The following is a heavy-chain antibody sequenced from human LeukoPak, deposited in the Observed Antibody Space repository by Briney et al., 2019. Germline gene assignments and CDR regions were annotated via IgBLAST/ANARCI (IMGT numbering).Heavy chain of an antibody. Sequence: SETLSLTCTVSGGSISSSSYYWGWIRQPPGKGPEWLGSMYYSGTTYYNPSLKSRVTISVDTSKNQLSLKLSSVTAADTAVYYCAIYPYYYDSSDSRDFFDYWGQGTLVTVSS. V-gene: IGHV4-39*01. D-gene: IGHD3-22*01. CDR2: MYYSGTT. CDR3: AIYPYYYDSSDSRDFFDY. J-gene: IGHJ4*02. CDR1: GGSISSSSYY.